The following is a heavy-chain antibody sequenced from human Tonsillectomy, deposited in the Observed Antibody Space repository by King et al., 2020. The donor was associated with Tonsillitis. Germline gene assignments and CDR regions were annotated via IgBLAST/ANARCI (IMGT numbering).Heavy chain of an antibody. CDR2: ISGRGGRT. D-gene: IGHD4-23*01. J-gene: IGHJ5*02. CDR1: RFTFSSYA. Sequence: VQLVESGGGLAQPGGALRLSCAASRFTFSSYAMGLVRQAPGKGLEWVSTISGRGGRTYYAGSGKGRFTISRDNSKNTVYLQMNSLRAEDTAVYYCAKDQRGTMVRGYNWFDPWGQGTLVTVSS. CDR3: AKDQRGTMVRGYNWFDP. V-gene: IGHV3-23*04.